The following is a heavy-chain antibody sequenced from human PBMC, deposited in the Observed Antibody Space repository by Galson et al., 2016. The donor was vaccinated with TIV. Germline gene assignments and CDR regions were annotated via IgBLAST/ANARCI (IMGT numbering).Heavy chain of an antibody. CDR2: IYWDDEK. D-gene: IGHD2-21*01. CDR1: GSSLSSNGVG. J-gene: IGHJ4*02. CDR3: AHRRPLTYYFYF. V-gene: IGHV2-5*02. Sequence: PALVKPTQTVTLTCTFSGSSLSSNGVGVGWIRQPPGKALEWLALIYWDDEKRYNPSLESRLSIIKDTSKNKVVLTLTNVDPVDTATYYCAHRRPLTYYFYFWGQGALLTVSS.